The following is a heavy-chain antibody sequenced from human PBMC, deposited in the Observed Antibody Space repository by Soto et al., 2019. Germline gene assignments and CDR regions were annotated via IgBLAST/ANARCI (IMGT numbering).Heavy chain of an antibody. J-gene: IGHJ5*02. CDR3: ARGPPHITMVRGPSIDP. CDR2: MNPNSGNT. CDR1: GYTFTSYD. D-gene: IGHD3-10*01. V-gene: IGHV1-8*01. Sequence: ASVKVSCKASGYTFTSYDINWVRQATGQGLEWMGWMNPNSGNTGYAQKFQGRVTMTRNTSISTAYMELSSLRSEDTAVYYCARGPPHITMVRGPSIDPWGQGTLVTVSS.